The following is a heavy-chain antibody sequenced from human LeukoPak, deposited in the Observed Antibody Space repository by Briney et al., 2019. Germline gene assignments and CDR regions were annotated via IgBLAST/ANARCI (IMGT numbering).Heavy chain of an antibody. D-gene: IGHD2-21*01. Sequence: GGSLRLSCAASGFTFSDFYMTWIRQAPGKGLEWVSYISSSDNTIYYADSVKGRFTISRDNAKNSLYLQMNSLRAEDTAVYYCARVRRFPNWFDPWGQGTLVTVSP. V-gene: IGHV3-11*04. CDR1: GFTFSDFY. CDR3: ARVRRFPNWFDP. CDR2: ISSSDNTI. J-gene: IGHJ5*02.